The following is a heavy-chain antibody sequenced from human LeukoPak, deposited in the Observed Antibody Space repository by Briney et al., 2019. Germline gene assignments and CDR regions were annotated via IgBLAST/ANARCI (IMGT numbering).Heavy chain of an antibody. CDR2: ISWNSGSI. D-gene: IGHD1-1*01. V-gene: IGHV3-9*01. J-gene: IGHJ4*02. CDR3: AKAKRLGPFDY. CDR1: GFTFDDYA. Sequence: GGSLRLSCAASGFTFDDYAMHWVRQAPGKGLEWASGISWNSGSIGYADSVKGRFTISRDNAKNSLYLQMNSLRAEDTALYHCAKAKRLGPFDYWGQGTLVTVSS.